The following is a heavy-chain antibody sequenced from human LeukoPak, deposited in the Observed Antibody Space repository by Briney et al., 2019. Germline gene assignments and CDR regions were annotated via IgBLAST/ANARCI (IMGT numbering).Heavy chain of an antibody. CDR2: IIPIFGIA. D-gene: IGHD3-3*01. V-gene: IGHV1-69*04. CDR3: ASSTIPLSQRIYYYGMDV. J-gene: IGHJ6*02. CDR1: GGTFSSYA. Sequence: GASVKVSCKASGGTFSSYAISWVRQAPGQGLEWMGRIIPIFGIANYAQKFQGRVTITADKSTSTAYMELRSLRSEDTAVYYCASSTIPLSQRIYYYGMDVWGQGTTVTVSS.